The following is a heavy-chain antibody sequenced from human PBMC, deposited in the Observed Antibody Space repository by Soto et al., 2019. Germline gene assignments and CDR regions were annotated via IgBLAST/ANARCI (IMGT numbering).Heavy chain of an antibody. D-gene: IGHD3-22*01. J-gene: IGHJ4*02. CDR1: GGSISSSNW. CDR3: ARKGAIDSDSTGYWPHFDS. V-gene: IGHV4-4*02. CDR2: IYHSGST. Sequence: SETLSLTCAVSGGSISSSNWWSWVRQPPGKGLEWIGEIYHSGSTNYNPSLKSRVTISVDKSKNQFSLKMSSVTAADTAVYYCARKGAIDSDSTGYWPHFDSSDQRTLITVS.